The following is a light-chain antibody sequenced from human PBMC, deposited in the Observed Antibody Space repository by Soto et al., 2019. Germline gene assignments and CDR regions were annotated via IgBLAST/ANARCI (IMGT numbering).Light chain of an antibody. J-gene: IGKJ5*01. V-gene: IGKV3-20*01. CDR3: QQYGYSPIT. CDR1: QNISSY. Sequence: SPGKQAPLSCRASQNISSYLAWYQQKRGQAPRLLIYGASSRATGIPDRFSGGGSGTDFTLTISRLEPEDFAVYYCQQYGYSPITFGQGTRLEI. CDR2: GAS.